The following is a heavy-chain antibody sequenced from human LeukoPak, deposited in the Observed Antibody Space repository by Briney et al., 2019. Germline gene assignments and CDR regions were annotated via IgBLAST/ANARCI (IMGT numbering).Heavy chain of an antibody. CDR2: INWNGGST. CDR3: ARASSGSYRAYFDY. D-gene: IGHD1-26*01. Sequence: EGSLRLSCAASGFTFDDYGMSWVRQAPGKGLEWVSGINWNGGSTGYADSVKGRFTISRDNAKNSLYLQMNSLRAEDTALYYCARASSGSYRAYFDYWGQGTLVTVSS. CDR1: GFTFDDYG. J-gene: IGHJ4*02. V-gene: IGHV3-20*04.